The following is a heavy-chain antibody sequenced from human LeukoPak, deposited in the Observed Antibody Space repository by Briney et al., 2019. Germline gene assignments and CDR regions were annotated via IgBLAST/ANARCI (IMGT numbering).Heavy chain of an antibody. CDR1: GFTFSSYG. Sequence: PGGSLRLSCAASGFTFSSYGMHWVRQAPGKGLEWVAVIWYDGSNKYYADSVEGRFTISRDNSKNTLYLQMNSLRAEDTAVYYCARDRWLQSPGDLGYWGQGTLVTVSS. CDR3: ARDRWLQSPGDLGY. V-gene: IGHV3-33*01. D-gene: IGHD5-24*01. J-gene: IGHJ4*02. CDR2: IWYDGSNK.